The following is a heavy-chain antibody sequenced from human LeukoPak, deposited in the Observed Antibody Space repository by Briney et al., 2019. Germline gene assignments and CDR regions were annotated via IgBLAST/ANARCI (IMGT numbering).Heavy chain of an antibody. CDR2: ISGSAVST. D-gene: IGHD2-2*01. Sequence: PGGSLRLSCAASGFTFSSYAMHWVRQAPGQGLEWVSGISGSAVSTNYADSMKGRFTISRDNSKNTLYLQVNSLRAEDTAIYYCAKDPANQLLYPAHFSHWGQGTLVTVSS. J-gene: IGHJ4*02. V-gene: IGHV3-23*01. CDR3: AKDPANQLLYPAHFSH. CDR1: GFTFSSYA.